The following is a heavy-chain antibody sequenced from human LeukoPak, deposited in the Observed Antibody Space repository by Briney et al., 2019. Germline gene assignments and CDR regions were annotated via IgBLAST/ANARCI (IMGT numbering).Heavy chain of an antibody. V-gene: IGHV3-53*01. D-gene: IGHD3-16*01. Sequence: PGGSLRLSCAASGFTVSSNYMSWLRQAPGEGLEWVSVIYSGGSTYYADSVKGRFTISRDNSKNTLYLQMNSLSAEDTAVYYCARRGTGRGLGYWGQGTLVTVSS. CDR2: IYSGGST. CDR3: ARRGTGRGLGY. J-gene: IGHJ4*02. CDR1: GFTVSSNY.